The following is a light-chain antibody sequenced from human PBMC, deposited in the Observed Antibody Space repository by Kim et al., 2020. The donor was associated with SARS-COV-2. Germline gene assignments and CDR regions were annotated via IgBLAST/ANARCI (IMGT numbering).Light chain of an antibody. Sequence: SASVGDRVPISCRASQTISNWLAWYQQKRGKAPKLLIFRASTLQSGVPSSFSGSGFGTEFTLTIDNLQPDDFATYFCQQYHVPPYNFGQGTKLEI. CDR1: QTISNW. J-gene: IGKJ2*01. CDR2: RAS. CDR3: QQYHVPPYN. V-gene: IGKV1-5*03.